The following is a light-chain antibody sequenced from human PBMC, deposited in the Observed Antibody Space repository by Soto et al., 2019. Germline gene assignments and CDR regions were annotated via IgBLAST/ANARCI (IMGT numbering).Light chain of an antibody. J-gene: IGLJ1*01. Sequence: QSVLTQPPSASGTPGQRVTISCSGSSSSIGSSSVNWYQQLPRTAPKVLIYTNSQRPSGVPDRFSGSKSGTSASLAISGLQPEDEADYYCAAWDGSLNVYVFGTGTKLTVL. CDR3: AAWDGSLNVYV. V-gene: IGLV1-44*01. CDR2: TNS. CDR1: SSSIGSSS.